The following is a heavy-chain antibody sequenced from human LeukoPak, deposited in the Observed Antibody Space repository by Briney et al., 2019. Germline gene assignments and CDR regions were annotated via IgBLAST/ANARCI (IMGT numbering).Heavy chain of an antibody. J-gene: IGHJ4*02. CDR1: GYSISSGYY. Sequence: SETLSLTCTVSGYSISSGYYWGWIRQPPGKGLEWIGSIYYSGSTYYNPSLKSRVTISVDTSKNQFSLKLSSVTAADTAVYYCARESRGYCSGGSCYQDFDYWGQGTLVTVSS. V-gene: IGHV4-38-2*02. CDR2: IYYSGST. D-gene: IGHD2-15*01. CDR3: ARESRGYCSGGSCYQDFDY.